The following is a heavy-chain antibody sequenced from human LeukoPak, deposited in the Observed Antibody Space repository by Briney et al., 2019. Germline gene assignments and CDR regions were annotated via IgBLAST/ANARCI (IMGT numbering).Heavy chain of an antibody. CDR1: GFTFSSYE. D-gene: IGHD4-23*01. Sequence: GGSLRLSCAASGFTFSSYEMHWVRQAPGKGLEWVSYISSSGSIIYYADSVKGRFTISRDNAENSLYLQMNSLRAEDTAVYYCARDYGGSSPFDYWGQGTLVTVSS. CDR2: ISSSGSII. J-gene: IGHJ4*02. CDR3: ARDYGGSSPFDY. V-gene: IGHV3-48*03.